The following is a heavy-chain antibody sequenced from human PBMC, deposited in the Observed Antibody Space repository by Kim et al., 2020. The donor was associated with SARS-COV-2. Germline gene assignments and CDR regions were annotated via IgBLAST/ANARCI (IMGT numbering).Heavy chain of an antibody. CDR2: IKTKADGATT. CDR1: GFPFTNAW. V-gene: IGHV3-15*01. CDR3: TTARRFDP. J-gene: IGHJ5*02. Sequence: GGSLRLSCAASGFPFTNAWMTWVRQAAGKGLEWVGRIKTKADGATTDYAAPMKGRFTISRDDSKNTLYLQMNSLKTEDTAVYYCTTARRFDPWGPGILVTVSS.